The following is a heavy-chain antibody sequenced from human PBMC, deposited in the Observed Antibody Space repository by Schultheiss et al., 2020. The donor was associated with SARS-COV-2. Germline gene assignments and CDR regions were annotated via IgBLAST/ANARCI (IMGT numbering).Heavy chain of an antibody. J-gene: IGHJ2*01. CDR3: ARVGPGSGYFDL. V-gene: IGHV3-64*02. D-gene: IGHD3-10*01. Sequence: GESLKISCAASGFTFSSYAMHWVRQAPGKGLEYVSAISSNGGSTYYADSVKGRFTISRDNSKNTLYLQMGSLRAEDMAVYYCARVGPGSGYFDLWGRGTLVTVS. CDR1: GFTFSSYA. CDR2: ISSNGGST.